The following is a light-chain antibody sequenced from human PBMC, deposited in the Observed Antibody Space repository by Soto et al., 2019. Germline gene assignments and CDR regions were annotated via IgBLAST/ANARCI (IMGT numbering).Light chain of an antibody. J-gene: IGKJ3*01. CDR1: QGIRNF. V-gene: IGKV1-27*01. CDR3: QKYSSVPV. Sequence: DIQMTQSPTSLSASVGDRVTITCRASQGIRNFVAWYQQKPGKAPKLLIYAASTLQSGVPSRFSGSGSWTAFPLTINRLQPEDVATYSCQKYSSVPVFGPGTKVEIK. CDR2: AAS.